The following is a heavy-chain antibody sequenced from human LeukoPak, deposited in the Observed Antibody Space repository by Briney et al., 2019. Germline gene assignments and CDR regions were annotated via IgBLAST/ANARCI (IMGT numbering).Heavy chain of an antibody. CDR2: INHSGST. CDR1: GGSFSGYY. J-gene: IGHJ4*02. CDR3: ARGLYGDYGDTFDY. V-gene: IGHV4-34*01. Sequence: SETLSLTCAVYGGSFSGYYWSWIRQPPGKGLEWIGEINHSGSTNYIPSLKSRVTISVDTSKNQFSLKLSSVTAADTAVYYCARGLYGDYGDTFDYWGQGTLVTVSS. D-gene: IGHD4-17*01.